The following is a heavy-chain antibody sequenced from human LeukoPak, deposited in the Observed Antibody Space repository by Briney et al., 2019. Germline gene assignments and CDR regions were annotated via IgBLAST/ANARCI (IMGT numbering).Heavy chain of an antibody. J-gene: IGHJ4*02. CDR2: IYSGGST. CDR3: ARRGHGYGSPFDY. Sequence: GGSLGLSCAASGFTVSSNYMSWVRQAPGKGLEWVSMIYSGGSTYYADSVKGRFTISRDNSKNTLDLQMNSLRAEDTAVYYCARRGHGYGSPFDYWGQGTLVTVSS. CDR1: GFTVSSNY. D-gene: IGHD5-18*01. V-gene: IGHV3-66*04.